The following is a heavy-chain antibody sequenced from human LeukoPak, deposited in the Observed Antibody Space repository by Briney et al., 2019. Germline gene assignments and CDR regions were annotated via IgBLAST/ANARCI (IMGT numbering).Heavy chain of an antibody. V-gene: IGHV3-23*01. CDR2: ISGSGGST. J-gene: IGHJ3*02. D-gene: IGHD4-11*01. CDR1: GLTFSSYG. Sequence: HAGRSLRLSCAASGLTFSSYGMSWVRQAPGKGLEWVSAISGSGGSTYYADFVKGRFTISRDNSKNTLYLQMNSLRAEDTAVYYCAREMTTPDDAFDIWGQGTMVTVSS. CDR3: AREMTTPDDAFDI.